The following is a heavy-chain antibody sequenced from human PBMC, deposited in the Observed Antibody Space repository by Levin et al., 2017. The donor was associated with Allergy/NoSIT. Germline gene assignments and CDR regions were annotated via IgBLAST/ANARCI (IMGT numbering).Heavy chain of an antibody. CDR3: AKASTVAPDY. V-gene: IGHV3-30*18. J-gene: IGHJ4*02. Sequence: PGESLKISCAASGFTFSSYGMHWVRQAPGKGLEWVAVISYDGSNKYYADSVKGRFTISRDNSKNTLYLQMNSLRAEDTAVYYCAKASTVAPDYWGQGTLVTVSS. CDR1: GFTFSSYG. CDR2: ISYDGSNK. D-gene: IGHD6-19*01.